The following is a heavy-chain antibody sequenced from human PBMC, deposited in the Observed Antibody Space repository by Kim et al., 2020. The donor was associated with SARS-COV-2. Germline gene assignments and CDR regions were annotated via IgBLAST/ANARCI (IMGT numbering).Heavy chain of an antibody. D-gene: IGHD2-2*01. J-gene: IGHJ6*02. CDR1: GYTFTSYA. CDR2: INTNTGNP. Sequence: ASVKVSCKASGYTFTSYAMNWVRQAPGQGLEWMGWINTNTGNPTYAQGFTGRFVFSLDTSVSTAYLQISSLKAEDTAVYYCASPGPYQLLWRNIYYYYYGMDVWGQGTTVTVSS. CDR3: ASPGPYQLLWRNIYYYYYGMDV. V-gene: IGHV7-4-1*02.